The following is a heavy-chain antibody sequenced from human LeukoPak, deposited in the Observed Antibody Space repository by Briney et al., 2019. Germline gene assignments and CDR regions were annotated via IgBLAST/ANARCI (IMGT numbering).Heavy chain of an antibody. CDR3: AREGGFYRPLDY. CDR2: INNSGNT. Sequence: SETLSLTCTVSGGSISSYYWSWIRQPPGKGLEWIGYINNSGNTNYNPSLKSRVIMSVDLPENHISLKLTSVTAADTAVYYCAREGGFYRPLDYSGQGTLVTVSS. V-gene: IGHV4-59*12. D-gene: IGHD3-3*01. J-gene: IGHJ4*02. CDR1: GGSISSYY.